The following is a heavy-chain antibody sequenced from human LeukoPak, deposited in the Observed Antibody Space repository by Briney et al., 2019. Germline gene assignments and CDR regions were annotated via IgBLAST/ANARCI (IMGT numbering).Heavy chain of an antibody. CDR2: MYYSGST. J-gene: IGHJ4*02. CDR1: GGSISRSSYY. Sequence: SETLSLTCTVSGGSISRSSYYWGWIRQPPGKGLEWIGSMYYSGSTYYNPSLKSRVTISVDTSKNQFSLKLSSVTAADTAVYYCARQDIYYGSGSRYPSAKLDYWRQGTLVTVPS. D-gene: IGHD3-10*01. V-gene: IGHV4-39*01. CDR3: ARQDIYYGSGSRYPSAKLDY.